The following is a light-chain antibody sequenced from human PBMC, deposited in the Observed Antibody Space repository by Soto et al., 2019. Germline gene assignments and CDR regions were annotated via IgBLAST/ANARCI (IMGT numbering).Light chain of an antibody. CDR3: SSYTNSNTRV. CDR2: QVS. J-gene: IGLJ3*02. V-gene: IGLV2-14*01. CDR1: SSDVGGYTY. Sequence: QSALTQPASVSGSPGQSITISCTGTSSDVGGYTYVSWYQQHPGKAPKLMIYQVSNRPSGVSNRFSGSKSGNTASLTISGLQTEDEADYYCSSYTNSNTRVFGGGTKSPS.